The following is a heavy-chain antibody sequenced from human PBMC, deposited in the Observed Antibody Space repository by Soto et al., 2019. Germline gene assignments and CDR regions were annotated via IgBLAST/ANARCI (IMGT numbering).Heavy chain of an antibody. CDR3: AKPRQRVSGTTEHYYYYGMDV. Sequence: PGGSLRLSCAASGFTFSSYAMSWVRQAPGKGLEWVSAISGSGGSTYYADSVKGRFTISRDNSKNTLYLQMNSLRAEDTAVYYCAKPRQRVSGTTEHYYYYGMDVWGQGTTVTVSS. V-gene: IGHV3-23*01. CDR2: ISGSGGST. J-gene: IGHJ6*02. CDR1: GFTFSSYA. D-gene: IGHD1-7*01.